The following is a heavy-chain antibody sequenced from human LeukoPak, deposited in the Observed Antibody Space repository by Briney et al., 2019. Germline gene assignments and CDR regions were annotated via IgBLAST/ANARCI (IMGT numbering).Heavy chain of an antibody. J-gene: IGHJ4*02. Sequence: GSLRLSCAASGFTVSSNYMSWVRQPPGKGLEWIGEINHSGSTNYNPSLKSRVTISVDTSKNQFSLKLSSVTAADTAVYYCARGLRYFDWLSKPRYYFDYWGQGTLVTVSS. CDR1: GFTVSSNY. D-gene: IGHD3-9*01. V-gene: IGHV4-34*01. CDR3: ARGLRYFDWLSKPRYYFDY. CDR2: INHSGST.